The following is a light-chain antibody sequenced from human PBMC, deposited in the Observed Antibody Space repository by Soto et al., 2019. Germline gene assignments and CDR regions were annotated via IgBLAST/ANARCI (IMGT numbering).Light chain of an antibody. J-gene: IGKJ4*01. CDR1: QSVDND. V-gene: IGKV3D-15*01. CDR3: QQYNNWPLT. CDR2: DAS. Sequence: EIVMTQSPATLSVSPGDRANLSCRASQSVDNDLAWYQQKPGQPPRLLIYDASTRATGIPATFSGSQSGTEFTLTISSLLSEDFAVDSCQQYNNWPLTFGGGTKVEIK.